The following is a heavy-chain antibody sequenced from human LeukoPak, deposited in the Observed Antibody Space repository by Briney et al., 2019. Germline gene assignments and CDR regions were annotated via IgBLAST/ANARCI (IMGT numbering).Heavy chain of an antibody. D-gene: IGHD3-10*01. J-gene: IGHJ4*02. CDR1: GFSFRNYG. Sequence: GRSLRLSCAASGFSFRNYGMHWVRQAPGKGLEWVAVISYDGSKKNSADSVRGRFTISRDNSKNTLYLQMNSLRPEDTAVYYCARGGMEYGSGSYWGQGTLVTVSS. CDR2: ISYDGSKK. CDR3: ARGGMEYGSGSY. V-gene: IGHV3-30*03.